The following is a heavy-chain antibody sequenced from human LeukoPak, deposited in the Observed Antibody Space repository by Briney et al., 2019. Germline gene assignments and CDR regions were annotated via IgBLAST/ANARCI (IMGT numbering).Heavy chain of an antibody. Sequence: GASVKVSCTASVYTFTSYYMHWVRQAPGQGLEWMGVINPIGGSTSYAQKFQGRVTMTRGTSTSTVYMELSSLRSEDTAVYYCARGGGAGIAVADTSGAFDIWGQGTMVTVSS. D-gene: IGHD6-19*01. CDR1: VYTFTSYY. CDR3: ARGGGAGIAVADTSGAFDI. V-gene: IGHV1-46*01. J-gene: IGHJ3*02. CDR2: INPIGGST.